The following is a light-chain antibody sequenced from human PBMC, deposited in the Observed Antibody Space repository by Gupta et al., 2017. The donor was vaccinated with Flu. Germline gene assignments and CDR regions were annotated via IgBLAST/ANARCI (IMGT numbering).Light chain of an antibody. Sequence: DGVLTQSPLSLPVTLGQPASISCRSSQSLVYSDGDSYVSWFHQRPGQSPRRLIYKASNRDPGVPDRISGSGSGTDFTLKISRVEAEDVGVYYCMHSTRWPWTFGQGTXVEIK. J-gene: IGKJ1*01. V-gene: IGKV2-30*01. CDR3: MHSTRWPWT. CDR2: KAS. CDR1: QSLVYSDGDSY.